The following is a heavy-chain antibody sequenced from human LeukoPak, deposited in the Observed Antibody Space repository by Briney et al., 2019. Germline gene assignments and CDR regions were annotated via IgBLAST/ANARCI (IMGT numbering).Heavy chain of an antibody. Sequence: SETLSLTCAVYGGSFSGYYWSWIRQPPGKGLEWIGEINHSGSTNYNPSLKSRVTISVDTSKNQFSLKLSSVTAADTAVYYCARGRSRLRSNVGTYYYDSSGYLYFVYWGQGTLVTVSS. CDR3: ARGRSRLRSNVGTYYYDSSGYLYFVY. D-gene: IGHD3-22*01. J-gene: IGHJ4*02. V-gene: IGHV4-34*01. CDR1: GGSFSGYY. CDR2: INHSGST.